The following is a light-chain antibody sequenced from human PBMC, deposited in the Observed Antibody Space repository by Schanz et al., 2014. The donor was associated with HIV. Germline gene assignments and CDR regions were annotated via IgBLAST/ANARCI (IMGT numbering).Light chain of an antibody. J-gene: IGKJ4*01. Sequence: IVLTQSPGTLSLSPGERATLSCRASQSVSSDYFAWYQQKSGQAPRLLIYGASSRATGIPDRFSGSGSGTDFTLTISRLEPEDFATYYCQHYDISRGTFGGGTKVDI. V-gene: IGKV3-20*01. CDR3: QHYDISRGT. CDR2: GAS. CDR1: QSVSSDY.